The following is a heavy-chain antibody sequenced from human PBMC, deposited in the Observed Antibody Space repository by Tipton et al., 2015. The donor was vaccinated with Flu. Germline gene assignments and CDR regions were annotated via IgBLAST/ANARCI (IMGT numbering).Heavy chain of an antibody. CDR1: AFTFSDYY. J-gene: IGHJ4*02. Sequence: SLRLSCAASAFTFSDYYMSWIRQAPGKGLAWVSYISGSGTTIHYADSVRGRFTISRDNVKNSLFLQMNSLRAEDTAVYYCARAIGGSNSHWGQGTLVTVSS. V-gene: IGHV3-11*04. CDR2: ISGSGTTI. CDR3: ARAIGGSNSH. D-gene: IGHD4-23*01.